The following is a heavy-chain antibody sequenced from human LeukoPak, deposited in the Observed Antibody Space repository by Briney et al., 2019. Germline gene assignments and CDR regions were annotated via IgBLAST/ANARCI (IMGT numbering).Heavy chain of an antibody. CDR1: GYSFTSYD. J-gene: IGHJ4*02. CDR2: MNPKSGNT. CDR3: ARGRVLSSFDY. V-gene: IGHV1-8*01. Sequence: ASVKVSCKASGYSFTSYDINWVRQAPGQGLEWMGWMNPKSGNTGYAQKFKGRVTMTSKASISTAYMEPSSLRSEDTAVYYCARGRVLSSFDYWGQGTLVAVSS. D-gene: IGHD3-10*02.